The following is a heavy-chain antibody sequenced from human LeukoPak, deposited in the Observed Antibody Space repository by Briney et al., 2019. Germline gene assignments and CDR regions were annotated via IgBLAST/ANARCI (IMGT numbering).Heavy chain of an antibody. CDR1: GFTFSSYS. CDR2: ISSSSSYI. J-gene: IGHJ4*02. V-gene: IGHV3-21*01. Sequence: GGSLRLSCAASGFTFSSYSMNWVRQAPGKWLEWVSSISSSSSYIYYADSVKGRFTISRDNAKNSLYLQMNSLRAEDTAVYYCARDLPSIAARFGLFDYWGQGTLVTVSS. D-gene: IGHD6-6*01. CDR3: ARDLPSIAARFGLFDY.